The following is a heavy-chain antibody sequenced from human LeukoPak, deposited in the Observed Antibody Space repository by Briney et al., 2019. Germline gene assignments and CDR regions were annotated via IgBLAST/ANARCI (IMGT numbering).Heavy chain of an antibody. D-gene: IGHD5-12*01. V-gene: IGHV4-59*11. CDR3: ARAGYDSPFDY. J-gene: IGHJ4*02. CDR2: IYYSGST. Sequence: SETLSLTCTVSGGSISSHYWSWLRQPPGKGLEWIGYIYYSGSTNYNPSLKSRVTISVDTSKNQFSLKLSSVTAADTAVYYCARAGYDSPFDYWGQGTLVTVSS. CDR1: GGSISSHY.